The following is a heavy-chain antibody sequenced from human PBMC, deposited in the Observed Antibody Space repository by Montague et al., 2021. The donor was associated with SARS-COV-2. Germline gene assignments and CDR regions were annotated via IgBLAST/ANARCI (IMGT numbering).Heavy chain of an antibody. CDR2: IYYSGST. CDR1: GGSISSSSYY. CDR3: ARLKAPYCSSTSCYSASWFDP. Sequence: SEILSLTCTVSGGSISSSSYYWGWIRQPPGKGLEWIGSIYYSGSTYYNPSLKSRVTISVDTSKNQFSLKLSSVTAADTAVYYCARLKAPYCSSTSCYSASWFDPWGQGTLVTVSS. J-gene: IGHJ5*02. V-gene: IGHV4-39*01. D-gene: IGHD2-2*01.